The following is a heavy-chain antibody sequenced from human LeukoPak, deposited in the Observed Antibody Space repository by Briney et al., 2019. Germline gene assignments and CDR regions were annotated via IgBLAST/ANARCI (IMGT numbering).Heavy chain of an antibody. CDR1: GFTFNNYN. CDR3: TRDIDDVLTGDDAFDV. V-gene: IGHV3-48*04. Sequence: GGSLRLSCAASGFTFNNYNMNWVRQAPGKGLEWVSYITSSSYTIYYADSVKGRFTISRDNAESSVYLQMNSLRVDDTGLYYCTRDIDDVLTGDDAFDVWGQGTVVTVSS. CDR2: ITSSSYTI. J-gene: IGHJ3*01. D-gene: IGHD3-9*01.